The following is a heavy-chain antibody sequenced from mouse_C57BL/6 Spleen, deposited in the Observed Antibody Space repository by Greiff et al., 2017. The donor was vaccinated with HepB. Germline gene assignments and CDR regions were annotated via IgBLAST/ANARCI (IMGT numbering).Heavy chain of an antibody. Sequence: QVQLQQPGAELVRPGSSVKLSCKASGYTFTSYWMHWVKQSPIQGLEWIGNIDPSDSETHYNQKFKDKATLTVDKSSSTAYMQLSSLTSEDSAVYYCAREGGNYEDWYFDVWGTGTTVTVSS. CDR3: AREGGNYEDWYFDV. CDR1: GYTFTSYW. J-gene: IGHJ1*03. D-gene: IGHD2-1*01. CDR2: IDPSDSET. V-gene: IGHV1-52*01.